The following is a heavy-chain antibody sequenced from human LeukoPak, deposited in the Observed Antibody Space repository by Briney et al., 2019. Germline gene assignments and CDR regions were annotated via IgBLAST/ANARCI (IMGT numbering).Heavy chain of an antibody. Sequence: GGSLRLSCAASGFTFSSYGMDWVRQAPGKGLEWVAVIWYDGSNKYYADSVKGRFTISRDNSKNTLYLQMYSLRSEDTAVYYCARVDRIAVARTFDYWGQGTLVTVSS. CDR2: IWYDGSNK. D-gene: IGHD6-19*01. J-gene: IGHJ4*02. V-gene: IGHV3-33*01. CDR1: GFTFSSYG. CDR3: ARVDRIAVARTFDY.